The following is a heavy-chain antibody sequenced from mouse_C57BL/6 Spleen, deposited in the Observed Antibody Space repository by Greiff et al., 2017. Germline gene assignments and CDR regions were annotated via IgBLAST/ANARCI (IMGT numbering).Heavy chain of an antibody. CDR1: GFSLTSYG. CDR3: AKMRLGQGAFDY. Sequence: QVHVKQSGPGLVQPSQSLSITCTVSGFSLTSYGVHWVRQSPGKGLEWLGVIWRGGSTDYNAAFMSRLSITKDNSKSHVFFKMNSLQADDTAIYYCAKMRLGQGAFDYWGQGTTLTVSS. CDR2: IWRGGST. J-gene: IGHJ2*01. V-gene: IGHV2-5*01. D-gene: IGHD3-3*01.